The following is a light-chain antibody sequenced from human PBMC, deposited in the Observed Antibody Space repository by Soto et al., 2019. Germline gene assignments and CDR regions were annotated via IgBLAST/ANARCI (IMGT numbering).Light chain of an antibody. CDR2: DAS. CDR3: QQYNDWSSR. V-gene: IGKV1-5*01. J-gene: IGKJ2*03. CDR1: QSVTKF. Sequence: DMQMTQSPSTLTASVGDRVTITCRASQSVTKFLAWYQQKPGKAPKLLIYDASTLEDGVPSRFSGSGSGTQFTLTISSVQPDDYATYYCQQYNDWSSRFGQGTKLEIK.